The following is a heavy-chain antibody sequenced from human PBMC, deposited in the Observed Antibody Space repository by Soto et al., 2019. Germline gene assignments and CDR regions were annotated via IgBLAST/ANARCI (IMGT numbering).Heavy chain of an antibody. D-gene: IGHD2-21*02. V-gene: IGHV3-23*01. CDR1: GFTFSSYA. J-gene: IGHJ4*02. CDR2: MSGSGGRT. Sequence: EVQLLESGGGLVQPGGSLRLYCAASGFTFSSYAMSWVRQAPGKGLEWVPAMSGSGGRTYYANSVKGRFTISRDNTKDTLYLQMNSLRAEDTAVYYCAKDHIVVVTAIFDYWGQGTLVTVSS. CDR3: AKDHIVVVTAIFDY.